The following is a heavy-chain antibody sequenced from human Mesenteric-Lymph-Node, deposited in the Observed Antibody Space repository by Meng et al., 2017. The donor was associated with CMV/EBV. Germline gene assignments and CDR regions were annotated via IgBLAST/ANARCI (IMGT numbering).Heavy chain of an antibody. CDR1: GYTFSSHD. CDR2: MNPNSANT. D-gene: IGHD2-21*02. CDR3: ARGSQGIGDSYRLDY. Sequence: ASVKVSCKASGYTFSSHDINWVRRATGQGLEWMGWMNPNSANTGYAQKFQGRVTITRDTSISTAYMELSSLRSEDTAVYYCARGSQGIGDSYRLDYWGQGTLVTVSS. V-gene: IGHV1-8*03. J-gene: IGHJ4*02.